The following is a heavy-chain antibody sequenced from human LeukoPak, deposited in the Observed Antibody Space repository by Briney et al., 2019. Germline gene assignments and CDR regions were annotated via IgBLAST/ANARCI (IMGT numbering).Heavy chain of an antibody. CDR2: IWSTGEYI. CDR3: AREYDSRARFDS. V-gene: IGHV3-21*05. CDR1: GDGFTRHT. J-gene: IGHJ4*02. Sequence: GGSLRLSCAGSGDGFTRHTMNWVRRAPGKGLEWISYIWSTGEYIYYADSVKGRFTISRDNARTSVYLQMNSLRVGDTAIYYCAREYDSRARFDSWGQGTLVTVSS. D-gene: IGHD6-13*01.